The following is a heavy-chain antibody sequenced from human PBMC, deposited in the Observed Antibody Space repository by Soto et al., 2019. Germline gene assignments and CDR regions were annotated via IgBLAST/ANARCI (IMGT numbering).Heavy chain of an antibody. D-gene: IGHD3-10*02. CDR1: GFTFSDYY. V-gene: IGHV3-11*06. J-gene: IGHJ4*02. CDR3: ARSGDNYNVLDY. CDR2: SSNSGTFT. Sequence: PGGSLRLSCEGSGFTFSDYYMSWIRQAPGRGLEWISYSSNSGTFTRYSDSVKGRFSISRDNTKNFLYLQMNSLRAEDTAVYYCARSGDNYNVLDYWGQGTQVTVSS.